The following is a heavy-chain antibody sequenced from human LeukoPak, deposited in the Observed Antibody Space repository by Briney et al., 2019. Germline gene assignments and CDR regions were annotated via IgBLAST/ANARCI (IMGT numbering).Heavy chain of an antibody. D-gene: IGHD2-15*01. CDR3: AYCSGGGCYLGGADY. V-gene: IGHV1-46*01. CDR1: GYTFTSYY. J-gene: IGHJ4*02. CDR2: INPSGGST. Sequence: ASVKVSCKASGYTFTSYYMHWVRQAPGQGLEWKGIINPSGGSTSYAQKFQGRVTMTRDTSTSTVYMELSSLRSEDTAVYYCAYCSGGGCYLGGADYWGQGTLVTVSS.